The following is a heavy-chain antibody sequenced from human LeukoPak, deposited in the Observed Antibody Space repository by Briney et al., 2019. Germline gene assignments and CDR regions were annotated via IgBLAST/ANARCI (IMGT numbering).Heavy chain of an antibody. CDR2: VKSKTDGGTT. D-gene: IGHD1-26*01. Sequence: GGALRLSCAASGFTFTKAWMTWVRQAPGKGLEWVGRVKSKTDGGTTDYAAPVKGRFTISRDDSKNTLYLQMSSLNTEDTAVYYCTTPPPPPSYGRWELPMSWGQGTLVTVSS. V-gene: IGHV3-15*01. J-gene: IGHJ5*02. CDR3: TTPPPPPSYGRWELPMS. CDR1: GFTFTKAW.